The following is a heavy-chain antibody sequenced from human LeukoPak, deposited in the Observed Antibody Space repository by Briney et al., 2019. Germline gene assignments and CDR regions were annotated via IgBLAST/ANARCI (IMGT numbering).Heavy chain of an antibody. V-gene: IGHV3-30*04. CDR2: ISNDGNNK. D-gene: IGHD2-2*01. CDR1: GFTFSSHA. Sequence: GGSLRLSCAASGFTFSSHAVHWVRQAPGKGLEWVAVISNDGNNKYYGDSVKGRFTISRNNSKNTLYLLMNSLRADDTAVYYCARGQYCSGTSCYAYYYYYNMDVWGQGTTVTVSS. J-gene: IGHJ6*02. CDR3: ARGQYCSGTSCYAYYYYYNMDV.